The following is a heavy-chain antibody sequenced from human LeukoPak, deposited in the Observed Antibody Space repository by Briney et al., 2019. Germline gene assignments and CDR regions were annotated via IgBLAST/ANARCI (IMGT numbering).Heavy chain of an antibody. Sequence: PSETLSLTCTVSGGSISSYYWSWIRQPPGKGLEWIGYIHDSGITNYNLSLKSRVTMSVDTSKNQFSLKLRSVTPADTAVYYCARDMTRPYFFDHWGQGTLATVSS. D-gene: IGHD2-2*01. CDR1: GGSISSYY. J-gene: IGHJ4*02. CDR2: IHDSGIT. CDR3: ARDMTRPYFFDH. V-gene: IGHV4-59*01.